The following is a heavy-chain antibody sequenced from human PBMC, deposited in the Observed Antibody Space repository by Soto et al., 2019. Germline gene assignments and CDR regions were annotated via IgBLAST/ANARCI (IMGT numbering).Heavy chain of an antibody. CDR1: GFTFSTYS. CDR3: AGAGVAAFDQ. J-gene: IGHJ4*02. V-gene: IGHV3-21*01. CDR2: ISSSSGHI. D-gene: IGHD6-13*01. Sequence: PGGSLRLSCVTSGFTFSTYSMKWVRQAPGRGLEWVSSISSSSGHIYFADSVKGRFTISRDNAKNSMYLQMDSLRAEDTAVYYCAGAGVAAFDQWGQGTLVTVSS.